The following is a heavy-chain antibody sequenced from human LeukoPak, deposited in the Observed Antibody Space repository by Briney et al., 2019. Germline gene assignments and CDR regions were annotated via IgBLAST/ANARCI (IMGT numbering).Heavy chain of an antibody. CDR3: ARRITVSATNWFDP. V-gene: IGHV4-4*07. CDR1: GDSISYFY. D-gene: IGHD6-19*01. CDR2: IYSSGST. Sequence: SETLSLTCSVSGDSISYFYWSWIRQAAGKGLEWIGRIYSSGSTDYNPSLKSRLTISLDTSKNQFSLRLSSVTAADTAIYYCARRITVSATNWFDPWGQGTLVTVSS. J-gene: IGHJ5*02.